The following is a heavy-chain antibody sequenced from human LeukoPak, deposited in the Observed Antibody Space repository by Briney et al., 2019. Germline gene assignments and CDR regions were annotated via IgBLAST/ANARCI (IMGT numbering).Heavy chain of an antibody. D-gene: IGHD3-22*01. CDR2: TYYRSKWYN. CDR3: ARDSTHPYYYDSSGYYAIDY. V-gene: IGHV6-1*01. Sequence: QTLSLTCAISGDSVSSNSAAWNWIRQSPSRGLEWLGRTYYRSKWYNDYAVSVKSRITINPDTSKNQFSLQLNSVTPEDTAVYYCARDSTHPYYYDSSGYYAIDYWGQGTLVTVSS. J-gene: IGHJ4*02. CDR1: GDSVSSNSAA.